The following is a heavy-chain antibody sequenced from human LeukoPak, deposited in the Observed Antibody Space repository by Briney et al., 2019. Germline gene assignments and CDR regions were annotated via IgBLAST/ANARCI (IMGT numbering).Heavy chain of an antibody. CDR3: ARPPGIAAAWFDP. V-gene: IGHV4-59*05. D-gene: IGHD6-13*01. CDR2: IDYSGST. J-gene: IGHJ5*02. CDR1: GGSISSYY. Sequence: SETLSLTCTVSGGSISSYYWSWIRQPAGKGLEWIGSIDYSGSTYYNPSLKSRVSISVDTSKDHFSLKLSSVTAADTAVYYCARPPGIAAAWFDPWGQGTLVTVSS.